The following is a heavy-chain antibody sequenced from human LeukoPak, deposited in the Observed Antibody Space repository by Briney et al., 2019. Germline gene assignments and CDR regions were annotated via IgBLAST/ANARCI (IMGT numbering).Heavy chain of an antibody. V-gene: IGHV1-69*05. CDR1: GGTFSSYA. CDR3: ARDGIPYSSSFWFDP. D-gene: IGHD6-13*01. CDR2: IIPIFGTA. Sequence: ASVKVSCKASGGTFSSYAISWVQQAPGQGLEWMGRIIPIFGTANYAQKFQGRVTITTDESTSTAYMELSSLRSEDTAVYYCARDGIPYSSSFWFDPWGQGTLVTVSS. J-gene: IGHJ5*02.